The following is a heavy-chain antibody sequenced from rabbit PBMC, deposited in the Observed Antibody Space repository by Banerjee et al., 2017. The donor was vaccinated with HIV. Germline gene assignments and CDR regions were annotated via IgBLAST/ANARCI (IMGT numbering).Heavy chain of an antibody. D-gene: IGHD4-1*01. CDR3: ARDLAGVTGWNFGL. V-gene: IGHV1S47*01. CDR2: IDNGDGST. Sequence: QEQLVESGGGLVQPEGSLTLTRKASGFDFSNNVLCWVRQAPGKGPEWIACIDNGDGSTYYANWVNGRFTISRSTSLNTVTLQMTSLTAADTATYFCARDLAGVTGWNFGLWGQGTLVTVS. J-gene: IGHJ3*01. CDR1: GFDFSNNV.